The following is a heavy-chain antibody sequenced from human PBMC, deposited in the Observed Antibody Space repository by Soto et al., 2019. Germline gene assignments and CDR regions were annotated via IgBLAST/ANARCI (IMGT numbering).Heavy chain of an antibody. CDR1: GGSISSGGYY. D-gene: IGHD3-10*02. J-gene: IGHJ5*02. Sequence: QVQLQESGPGLVKPSQTLSLTGTVSGGSISSGGYYWNLISQHPEKGLAWIGYIFYIGSTYYNPPLTSRVTISVGTSKNPSSLMLNSVTAAGTVVYYCARSVFTWGQGPLVSVSS. CDR2: IFYIGST. CDR3: ARSVFT. V-gene: IGHV4-31*03.